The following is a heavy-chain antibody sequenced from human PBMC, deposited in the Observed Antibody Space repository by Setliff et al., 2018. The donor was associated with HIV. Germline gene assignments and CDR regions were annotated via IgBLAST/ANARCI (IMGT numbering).Heavy chain of an antibody. CDR3: ARVGAEWGYYYGMDV. J-gene: IGHJ6*02. D-gene: IGHD3-3*01. CDR1: GGSISSGSYY. Sequence: SETLSLTCTVSGGSISSGSYYWGWIRQPPGKGLEWIGSIYYTGSTYYNPSLKSRVTISVDTSKNQFSLKLSSVTAADTAVYYCARVGAEWGYYYGMDVWGQGTTVTVSS. CDR2: IYYTGST. V-gene: IGHV4-39*01.